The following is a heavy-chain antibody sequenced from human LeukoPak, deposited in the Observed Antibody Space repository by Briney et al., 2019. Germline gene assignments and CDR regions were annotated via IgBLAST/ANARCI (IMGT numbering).Heavy chain of an antibody. CDR1: GFTFSNAW. Sequence: PGGSLRLSCAASGFTFSNAWMSWVRQAPGKGLEWVGRVKGKTDGGTTDYAAPVKGRFTISRDDLEDTVYLQMNSLKTDDTAVYYCTTLGKVNWGQGTLVTVSS. CDR2: VKGKTDGGTT. CDR3: TTLGKVN. J-gene: IGHJ4*02. V-gene: IGHV3-15*01.